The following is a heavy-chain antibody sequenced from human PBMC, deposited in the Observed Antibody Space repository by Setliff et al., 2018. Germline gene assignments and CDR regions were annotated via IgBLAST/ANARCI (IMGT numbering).Heavy chain of an antibody. CDR3: ARDNRARHYMDV. D-gene: IGHD3-10*01. CDR2: ILFSGDT. V-gene: IGHV4-38-2*02. J-gene: IGHJ6*03. Sequence: SETLSLTCAVSGYSISSGFSWVWIRHSPGKGREWIGRILFSGDTYYNTSLNSRVTISADTSKNTFSLNLCSVTAAETAVYYCARDNRARHYMDVWGKGTRVTVSS. CDR1: GYSISSGFS.